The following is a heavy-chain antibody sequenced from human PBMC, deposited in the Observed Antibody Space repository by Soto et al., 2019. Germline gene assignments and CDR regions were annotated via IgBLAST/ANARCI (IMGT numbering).Heavy chain of an antibody. CDR2: IRSKAYGGTA. CDR1: GFSLGDYV. Sequence: EVQLVESGGGLVQPGRSLRLSCTVSGFSLGDYVMSWVRQAPGKGLEWVGFIRSKAYGGTAEYATSVKGRYTISRDDSKSIAYLQMNSLKTEDTAVYYCTRNDGSGSYSALDYWGQGTLVTVSS. CDR3: TRNDGSGSYSALDY. D-gene: IGHD3-10*01. J-gene: IGHJ4*02. V-gene: IGHV3-49*04.